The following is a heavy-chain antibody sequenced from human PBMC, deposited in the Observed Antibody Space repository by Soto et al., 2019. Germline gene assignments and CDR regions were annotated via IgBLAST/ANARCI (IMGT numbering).Heavy chain of an antibody. V-gene: IGHV3-30-3*01. CDR1: GFTFSSYA. Sequence: QVQLVESGGGVVQPGRSLRLSCAASGFTFSSYAMHWVRQAPGKGLEWVAVISYDGSNKYYADSVKGRFTISSDNSKHTLYLQMNSLRAEDTAVYYCARGGVAGTGYWGQGTLVTVSS. J-gene: IGHJ4*02. CDR3: ARGGVAGTGY. D-gene: IGHD6-19*01. CDR2: ISYDGSNK.